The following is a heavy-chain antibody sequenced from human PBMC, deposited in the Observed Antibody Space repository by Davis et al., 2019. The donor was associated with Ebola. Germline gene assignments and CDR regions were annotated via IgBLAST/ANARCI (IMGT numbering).Heavy chain of an antibody. CDR2: ISDDGSYK. Sequence: GESLKISCAASGFTLRSYDMHWVRQAPGKGLEWVAVISDDGSYKYYADSVKGRFTISRDNSKNMLFLQMNSLRAEDTAVYYCTRVGGNIIRGVIGYWGQGTLVTVSS. J-gene: IGHJ4*02. D-gene: IGHD3-10*01. V-gene: IGHV3-30*03. CDR1: GFTLRSYD. CDR3: TRVGGNIIRGVIGY.